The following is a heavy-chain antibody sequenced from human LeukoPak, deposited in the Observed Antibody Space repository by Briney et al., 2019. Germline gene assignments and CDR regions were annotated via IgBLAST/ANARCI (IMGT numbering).Heavy chain of an antibody. V-gene: IGHV3-15*01. D-gene: IGHD1-1*01. Sequence: RRKTEGETKEYAASVKGRFTISRDDSRSRLYLQMNSLKTEDTAVYYCATGVVTGTSRWGQGTLVTVSS. CDR2: RRKTEGETK. J-gene: IGHJ4*02. CDR3: ATGVVTGTSR.